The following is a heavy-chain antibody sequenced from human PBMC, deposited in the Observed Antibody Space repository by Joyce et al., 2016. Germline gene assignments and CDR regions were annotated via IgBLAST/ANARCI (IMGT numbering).Heavy chain of an antibody. CDR2: ISYSGGT. J-gene: IGHJ4*02. CDR3: ARHSSERSGYYPVWDF. CDR1: GGPISGYY. Sequence: QIQESGPGLVKPSETLSLTCTVSGGPISGYYCSWIRQSPGKRLEWIGFISYSGGTNYNPSLESRVTISVDTSKSQLSLRLSSVTAADTAVYYCARHSSERSGYYPVWDFWGQGSRVTVSS. V-gene: IGHV4-59*08. D-gene: IGHD3-3*01.